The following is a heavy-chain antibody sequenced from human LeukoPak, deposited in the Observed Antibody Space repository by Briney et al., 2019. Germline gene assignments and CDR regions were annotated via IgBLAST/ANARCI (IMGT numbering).Heavy chain of an antibody. D-gene: IGHD6-13*01. V-gene: IGHV3-23*01. J-gene: IGHJ4*02. CDR3: ARDIEIAAAYYFDY. Sequence: GGSLRLSCAASGFTFSSYAMSWVRQAPGKGLEWVSAISGSGGSTYYADSVKGRFTISRDNAKNSLYLQMNSLRDEDTAVYYCARDIEIAAAYYFDYWGQGTLVTVSS. CDR1: GFTFSSYA. CDR2: ISGSGGST.